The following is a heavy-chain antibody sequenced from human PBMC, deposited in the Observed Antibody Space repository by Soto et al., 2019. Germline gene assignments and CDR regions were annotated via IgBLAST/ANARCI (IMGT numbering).Heavy chain of an antibody. V-gene: IGHV3-7*01. J-gene: IGHJ4*02. CDR3: SRDSRWVFDY. CDR1: GFTFSGSW. D-gene: IGHD1-26*01. Sequence: EVQLVESGGGLVQPGGSLRLSCAASGFTFSGSWMTWVRQAPGKGLEWVGNMNQDGSEKYYVDSVKGRFTISRDNAKNALYLEMNSLRAEDAAVYYCSRDSRWVFDYWGQGTLITVSS. CDR2: MNQDGSEK.